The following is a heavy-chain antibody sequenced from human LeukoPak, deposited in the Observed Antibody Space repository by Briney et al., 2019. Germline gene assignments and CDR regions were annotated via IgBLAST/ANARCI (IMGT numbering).Heavy chain of an antibody. V-gene: IGHV3-20*04. Sequence: GGSLRLSCAASGFTFDEYGMSWVRHAPGKGLEWVSSINWDGGSTAYADSVQGRFTISRDNAKNSLHLQMKSLRAEDTALYYCARDSFSGSSLDYWGQGTLVTVSS. CDR2: INWDGGST. J-gene: IGHJ4*02. D-gene: IGHD1-26*01. CDR3: ARDSFSGSSLDY. CDR1: GFTFDEYG.